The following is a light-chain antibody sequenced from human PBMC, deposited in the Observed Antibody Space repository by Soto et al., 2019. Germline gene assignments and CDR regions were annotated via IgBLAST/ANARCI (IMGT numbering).Light chain of an antibody. Sequence: SVMTQPPSVSAAPGQKVTISCSGSSYNIGGNSVSWYQQLPGTAPKLLIYDDNKRPSGIPDRFSGSKSGTSATLGITGFQTGDEADYYCGSWDSSLSAYVFGTGTKLTVL. J-gene: IGLJ1*01. CDR3: GSWDSSLSAYV. V-gene: IGLV1-51*01. CDR2: DDN. CDR1: SYNIGGNS.